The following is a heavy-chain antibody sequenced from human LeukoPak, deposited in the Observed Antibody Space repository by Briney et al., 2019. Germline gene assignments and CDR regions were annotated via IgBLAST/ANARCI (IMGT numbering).Heavy chain of an antibody. Sequence: ASVNVSCKASGGTFSSYAISWVRQAPGQGLEWMGGIIPIFGTANYAQKFQGRVTITADESTSTAYMELRSLRSDDTAVYYCARDGRDGYSGTWGQGTLVTVSS. J-gene: IGHJ5*02. CDR3: ARDGRDGYSGT. D-gene: IGHD5-24*01. CDR1: GGTFSSYA. CDR2: IIPIFGTA. V-gene: IGHV1-69*01.